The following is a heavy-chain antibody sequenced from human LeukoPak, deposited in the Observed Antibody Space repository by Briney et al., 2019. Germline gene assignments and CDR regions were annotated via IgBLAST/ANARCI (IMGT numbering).Heavy chain of an antibody. J-gene: IGHJ3*02. CDR1: GHTFTSYG. Sequence: GASVKVSCKASGHTFTSYGISWVRQAPGQGLEWMGWISAYNGNTNYAQKLQGRVTMTTDTSTSTAYMELRSLRSDDTAVYYCARLRRQEPNSDDAFDIWGQGTMVTVSS. V-gene: IGHV1-18*01. CDR3: ARLRRQEPNSDDAFDI. D-gene: IGHD4-17*01. CDR2: ISAYNGNT.